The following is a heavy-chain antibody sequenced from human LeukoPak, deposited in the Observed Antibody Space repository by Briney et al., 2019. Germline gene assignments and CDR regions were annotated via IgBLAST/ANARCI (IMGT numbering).Heavy chain of an antibody. CDR3: GRVGGRSKAAKGDAFDI. V-gene: IGHV3-21*01. CDR2: ISSGSTYM. D-gene: IGHD6-6*01. CDR1: GFTFGSYS. J-gene: IGHJ3*02. Sequence: GGSLRLSCAASGFTFGSYSVNWVRQAPGKGLEWVSSISSGSTYMYYADSVKGRFTISRDNAKNSMYLQMNSLRVEDTAVYYCGRVGGRSKAAKGDAFDIWGQGTMVTVSS.